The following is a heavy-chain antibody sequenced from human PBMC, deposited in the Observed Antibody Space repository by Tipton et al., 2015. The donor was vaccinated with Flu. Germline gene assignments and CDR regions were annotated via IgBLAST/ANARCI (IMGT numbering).Heavy chain of an antibody. V-gene: IGHV4-61*02. D-gene: IGHD3-22*01. CDR3: ARGVIYYDSSGQITDAFDI. Sequence: TLSPTCTVSGGSISSGSNYWSWIRQPAGKGLEWIGRIYTSGSTNYNPSLKSRVTISVDTSKNKFSLKLSSVTAADTTVYYCARGVIYYDSSGQITDAFDIWGQGTMVTVSS. CDR2: IYTSGST. CDR1: GGSISSGSNY. J-gene: IGHJ3*02.